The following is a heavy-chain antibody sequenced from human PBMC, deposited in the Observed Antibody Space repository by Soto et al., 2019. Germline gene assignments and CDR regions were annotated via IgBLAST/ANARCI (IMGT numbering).Heavy chain of an antibody. J-gene: IGHJ4*02. D-gene: IGHD3-16*02. CDR1: GGSISSGGYY. CDR2: IYYSGST. V-gene: IGHV4-31*03. CDR3: ERVDRVWGSYPTDY. Sequence: QVQLQESGPGLVKPSQTLSLTCTVSGGSISSGGYYWSWIRQHPGKGLEWIGYIYYSGSTYYNPSLNSRVTISVDTSKNQFSLKLSSVTAADTAVYYCERVDRVWGSYPTDYWGQGTLVTVSS.